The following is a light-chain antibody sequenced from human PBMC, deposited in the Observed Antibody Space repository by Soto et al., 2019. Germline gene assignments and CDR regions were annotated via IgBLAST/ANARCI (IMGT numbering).Light chain of an antibody. V-gene: IGKV3-20*01. CDR3: PQYDSSPWT. CDR1: QSVSSSF. Sequence: ESVLTQSPGTLSLSPGERATLSCRASQSVSSSFLAWYQLKPGQAPRLLIYGASSRATGIPDRFSGSGSGTAFPLTISRLEPEDFAVYYCPQYDSSPWTFGQGTKVEIK. J-gene: IGKJ1*01. CDR2: GAS.